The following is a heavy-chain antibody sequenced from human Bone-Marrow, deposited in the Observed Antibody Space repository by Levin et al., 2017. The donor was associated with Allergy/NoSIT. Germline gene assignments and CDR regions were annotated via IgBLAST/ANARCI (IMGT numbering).Heavy chain of an antibody. CDR2: IYPGDSDT. D-gene: IGHD5-24*01. Sequence: RGESLKISCKGSGYSFTSYWIGWVRQMPGKGLEWMGIIYPGDSDTRYSPSFQGQVTISADKSISTAYLQWSSLKASDTAMYYCARLEVAQDYYYGMDVWGQGTTVTVSS. CDR3: ARLEVAQDYYYGMDV. CDR1: GYSFTSYW. V-gene: IGHV5-51*01. J-gene: IGHJ6*02.